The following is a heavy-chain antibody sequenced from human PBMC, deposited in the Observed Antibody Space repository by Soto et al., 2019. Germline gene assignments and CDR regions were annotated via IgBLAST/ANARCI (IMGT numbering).Heavy chain of an antibody. J-gene: IGHJ3*02. Sequence: ASEPLSLTCTVSGGSINNYYWSWIRHPPGKGLEWIGYVSASGSNHYSPSLKSRVTISVDTSQNQFSLWLRSVTAAGTAVYYCSRDRGGSSSCWPGTFDIWGQGTMVTVSS. CDR1: GGSINNYY. V-gene: IGHV4-4*08. CDR3: SRDRGGSSSCWPGTFDI. CDR2: VSASGSN. D-gene: IGHD6-19*01.